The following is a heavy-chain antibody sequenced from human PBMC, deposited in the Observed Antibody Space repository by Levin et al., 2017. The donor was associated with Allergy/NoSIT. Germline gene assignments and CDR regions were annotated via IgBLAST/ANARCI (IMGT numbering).Heavy chain of an antibody. J-gene: IGHJ4*02. Sequence: GGSLRLSCAASGFTFSSYWMHWVRQAPGKGLVWVSRINSDGSSTSYADSVKGRFTISRDNAKNTLYLQMNSLRAEDTAVYYCARVGRIDDYGDYAPFDYWGQGTLVTVSS. CDR1: GFTFSSYW. CDR2: INSDGSST. V-gene: IGHV3-74*01. CDR3: ARVGRIDDYGDYAPFDY. D-gene: IGHD4-17*01.